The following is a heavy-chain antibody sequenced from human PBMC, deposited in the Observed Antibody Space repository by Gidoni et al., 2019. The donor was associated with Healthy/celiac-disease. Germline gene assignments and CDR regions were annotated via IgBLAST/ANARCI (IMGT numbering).Heavy chain of an antibody. D-gene: IGHD2-15*01. V-gene: IGHV4-59*01. Sequence: QVQLQESGPGLVKPSETLSLTCTVSGGSISSYYWSWIRQPPGKGLEWIGYIYYSGSTNYNPSLKSRVTISVDTSKNQFSLKLSSVTAADTAVYYCARGVNCSGGSCYAYPFFDYWGQGTLVTVSS. J-gene: IGHJ4*02. CDR3: ARGVNCSGGSCYAYPFFDY. CDR2: IYYSGST. CDR1: GGSISSYY.